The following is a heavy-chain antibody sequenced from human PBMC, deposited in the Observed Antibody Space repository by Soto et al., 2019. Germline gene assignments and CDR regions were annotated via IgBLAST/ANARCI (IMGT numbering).Heavy chain of an antibody. CDR2: IIPIFGTA. CDR3: ARDWFNDNDVWSGPFDY. Sequence: QVQLVQSGAEVKKPGSSVKVSCKASGGTFSSYAISWVRQAPGQGLEWMGGIIPIFGTANYAQKFQGRVTITADESTSTAYMELSSLRSEDTAVYYCARDWFNDNDVWSGPFDYWGQGTLVTVSS. V-gene: IGHV1-69*01. J-gene: IGHJ4*02. D-gene: IGHD3-3*01. CDR1: GGTFSSYA.